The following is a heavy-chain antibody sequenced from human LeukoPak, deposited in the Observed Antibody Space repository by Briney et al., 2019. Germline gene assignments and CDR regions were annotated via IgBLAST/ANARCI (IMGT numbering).Heavy chain of an antibody. V-gene: IGHV4-34*01. CDR1: GGSFSGYY. Sequence: SETLSLTCAVYGGSFSGYYWSWIRQPPGKGLEWIGEINHSGSTNYNPSLKSRVTISVDTSKNQFSLKLSSVTAADTAVYYCARVSYCSSTSCYKEGMDVWGQGTTVTVSS. D-gene: IGHD2-2*02. J-gene: IGHJ6*02. CDR3: ARVSYCSSTSCYKEGMDV. CDR2: INHSGST.